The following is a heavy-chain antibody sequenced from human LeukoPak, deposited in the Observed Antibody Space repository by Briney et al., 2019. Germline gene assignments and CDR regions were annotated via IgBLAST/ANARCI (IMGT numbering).Heavy chain of an antibody. J-gene: IGHJ4*02. V-gene: IGHV4-59*01. Sequence: SESLSLTCTVSGGSISSYYWSWVRQPPGKGLEWIGYIYYSGSTNYNPSLKSRVTISVDTSKNQFSLKVSSVTAADTAVYYCARDRWLGYWGQGTLVTVSS. D-gene: IGHD5-18*01. CDR2: IYYSGST. CDR1: GGSISSYY. CDR3: ARDRWLGY.